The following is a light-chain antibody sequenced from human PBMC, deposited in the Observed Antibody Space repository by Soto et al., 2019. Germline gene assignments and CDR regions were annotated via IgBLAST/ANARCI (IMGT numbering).Light chain of an antibody. V-gene: IGLV2-14*01. CDR2: EVN. Sequence: QSVLTQPASVSGSPGQTITISCTGASSDLGNYKYVAWYQQHPGKAPKLIVYEVNNRPSGVSNRFSGSKSGNTASLTISGLQPEDEANYYCSSYTTNTYVFGTGTKLTVL. CDR3: SSYTTNTYV. CDR1: SSDLGNYKY. J-gene: IGLJ1*01.